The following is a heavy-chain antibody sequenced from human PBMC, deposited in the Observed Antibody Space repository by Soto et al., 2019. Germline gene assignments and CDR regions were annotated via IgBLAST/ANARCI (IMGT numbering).Heavy chain of an antibody. CDR1: GGSISSYY. V-gene: IGHV4-59*08. CDR2: IYYSGST. CDR3: AIWTAAGISFDY. J-gene: IGHJ4*02. Sequence: SETLSLTCTVSGGSISSYYWSWIRQPPGKGLEWIGYIYYSGSTNYNPSLKSRVTISVDTSKNQFSLKLSSVTAADTAVYYCAIWTAAGISFDYWGQGTLVTVS. D-gene: IGHD6-13*01.